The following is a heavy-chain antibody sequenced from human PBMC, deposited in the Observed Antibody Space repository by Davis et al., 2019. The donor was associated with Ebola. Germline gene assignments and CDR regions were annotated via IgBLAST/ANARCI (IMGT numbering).Heavy chain of an antibody. CDR3: ARDFAYSGYDYSSY. V-gene: IGHV1-2*02. CDR2: INPNSGGT. D-gene: IGHD5-12*01. Sequence: ASVKVSCKASGGTFSSYAISWVRQAPGQGLAWMGWINPNSGGTNYAQKFQGRVTITGDTPISTAYMALSRLRSDDTAVYYCARDFAYSGYDYSSYWGQGTRVTVSS. CDR1: GGTFSSYA. J-gene: IGHJ4*02.